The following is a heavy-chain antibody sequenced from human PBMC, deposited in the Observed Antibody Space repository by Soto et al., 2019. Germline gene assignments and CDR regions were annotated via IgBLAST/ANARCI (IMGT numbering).Heavy chain of an antibody. V-gene: IGHV3-48*01. CDR1: GSTFSSHS. CDR2: ISSSTRTI. J-gene: IGHJ4*02. D-gene: IGHD3-16*01. Sequence: GGSLRLSCAASGSTFSSHSMNWVRRAPGKGLEWVSYISSSTRTIYYADSVKGRFTVSRDNAKNSLYLQMNSLRAEDTAVYYCARDDEMGYFDYWGQGTLVTVSS. CDR3: ARDDEMGYFDY.